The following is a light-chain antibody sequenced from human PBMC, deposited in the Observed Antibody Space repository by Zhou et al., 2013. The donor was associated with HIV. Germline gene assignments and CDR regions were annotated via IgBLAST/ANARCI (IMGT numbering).Light chain of an antibody. V-gene: IGLV2-14*03. Sequence: QSALAQPASVSGSPGQSISISCTGISSDIGSYNYVSWYQQHPGKAPKLMIYDVSNRPSGVSNRFSGSKSGNTASLTISGLQAEDEADYYCSSYTSTYVVFGGGTKLTVL. CDR3: SSYTSTYVV. CDR2: DVS. CDR1: SSDIGSYNY. J-gene: IGLJ2*01.